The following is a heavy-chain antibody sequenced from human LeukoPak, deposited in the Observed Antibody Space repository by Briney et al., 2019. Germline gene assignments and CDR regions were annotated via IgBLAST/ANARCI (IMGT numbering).Heavy chain of an antibody. Sequence: GGSLRLSCAASGFTFSSYSMNWVRQAPGKGLEWVSSISSSSNYIYYADSVKGRFTISRDNAKNSLYLQMNSLRVEDTAVYHCARARLAVSGNYFENWGQGTLVTVSS. CDR2: ISSSSNYI. CDR1: GFTFSSYS. D-gene: IGHD6-19*01. J-gene: IGHJ4*02. CDR3: ARARLAVSGNYFEN. V-gene: IGHV3-21*01.